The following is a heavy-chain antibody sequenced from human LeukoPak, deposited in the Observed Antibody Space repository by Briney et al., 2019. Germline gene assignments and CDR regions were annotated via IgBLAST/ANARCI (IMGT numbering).Heavy chain of an antibody. CDR2: INPNSGGT. D-gene: IGHD3-3*01. V-gene: IGHV1-2*02. J-gene: IGHJ4*02. Sequence: ASVKVSCKASGYIFTGYYIHWVRQAPGQGLEWMGWINPNSGGTDYAQKFQGRVIMTRDTSITTAYMEPNSLISDDTAVYYCARGVAIFGVVIPTFFAFWGQGTLVTVSS. CDR3: ARGVAIFGVVIPTFFAF. CDR1: GYIFTGYY.